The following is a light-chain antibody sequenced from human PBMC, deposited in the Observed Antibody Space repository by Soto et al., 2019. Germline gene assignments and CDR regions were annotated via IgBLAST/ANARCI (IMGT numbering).Light chain of an antibody. CDR3: QSYDSTVRDWV. CDR1: SSTIGAGYD. CDR2: GNN. Sequence: QSVPTQPPSVSGAPGQRVTISCTGTSSTIGAGYDVHWYQQLPGTAPKLLIYGNNNRPSGVPDRFSASKSGTSASLAITGLQADDEADYYCQSYDSTVRDWVFGGGTKLTVL. V-gene: IGLV1-40*01. J-gene: IGLJ3*02.